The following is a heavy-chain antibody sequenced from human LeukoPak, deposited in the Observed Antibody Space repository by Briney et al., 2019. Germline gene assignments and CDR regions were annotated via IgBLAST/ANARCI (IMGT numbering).Heavy chain of an antibody. CDR1: GGSFSGYY. CDR2: INHRGST. Sequence: PSETLSLTCAVYGGSFSGYYWSWIRQPPGKGLEWIGEINHRGSTNYNPSLKSRVAISVDTSKNQFSLKVNSVTAADTAMYYCARGTYWFDPWGQGTLVTVSS. V-gene: IGHV4-34*01. CDR3: ARGTYWFDP. J-gene: IGHJ5*02.